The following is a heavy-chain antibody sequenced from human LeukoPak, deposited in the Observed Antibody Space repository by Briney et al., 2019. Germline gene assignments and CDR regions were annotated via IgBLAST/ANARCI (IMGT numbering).Heavy chain of an antibody. Sequence: PGGSLRLSCAASGFTFSSYGMHWVRQAPGKGLEWVAVIWYDGSNKYYADSVKGRFTISRDNAKNSLYLQMNSLRAEDTAVYYCARGRPNLLFDYWGQGTLVTVSS. CDR3: ARGRPNLLFDY. D-gene: IGHD6-6*01. J-gene: IGHJ4*02. V-gene: IGHV3-33*01. CDR2: IWYDGSNK. CDR1: GFTFSSYG.